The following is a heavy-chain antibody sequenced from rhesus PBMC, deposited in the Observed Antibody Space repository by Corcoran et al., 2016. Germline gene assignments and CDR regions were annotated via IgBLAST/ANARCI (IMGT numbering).Heavy chain of an antibody. J-gene: IGHJ4*01. Sequence: QVQLQESGPGVVKPSETLSLTCAVSGYSISSGYDWSWIRQPPGKGLEWIGYIYGSSGSTNYNPALKNRVTMSKDTSKNQFSLKLSSVTAADTAVYYCARGLSWNYRLDYWGQGVLVTVSS. V-gene: IGHV4-76*01. D-gene: IGHD1-1*01. CDR2: IYGSSGST. CDR3: ARGLSWNYRLDY. CDR1: GYSISSGYD.